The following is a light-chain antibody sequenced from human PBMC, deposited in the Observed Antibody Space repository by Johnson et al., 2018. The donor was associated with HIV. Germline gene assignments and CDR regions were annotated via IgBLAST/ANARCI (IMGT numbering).Light chain of an antibody. Sequence: QSVLTQPPSVSAAPGQKVTISCSGNRSDIENKYVSCHQQFPGTAPKFLIYENNKRPSGIPDRFSGSKSGTSATLGITGLQTGDEADYYCGTWDSSLSTGYVFGTGTKVTVL. CDR3: GTWDSSLSTGYV. CDR2: ENN. CDR1: RSDIENKY. J-gene: IGLJ1*01. V-gene: IGLV1-51*01.